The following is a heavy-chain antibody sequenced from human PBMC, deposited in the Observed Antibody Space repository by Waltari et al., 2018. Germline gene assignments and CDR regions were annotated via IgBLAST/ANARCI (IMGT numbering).Heavy chain of an antibody. J-gene: IGHJ4*02. CDR2: VRGSGKT. CDR3: ARDRGRGLFLDS. Sequence: SGGRQSPGRGLGWIGKVRGSGKTNYNPSLETRISVSLDTSRKQFSLRMTSATAADTAVYYCARDRGRGLFLDSWGQGILVTVSP. V-gene: IGHV4-4*02. D-gene: IGHD1-1*01.